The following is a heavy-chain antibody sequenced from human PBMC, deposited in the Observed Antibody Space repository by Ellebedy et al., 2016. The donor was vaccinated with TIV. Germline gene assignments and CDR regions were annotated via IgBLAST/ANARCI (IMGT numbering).Heavy chain of an antibody. J-gene: IGHJ6*01. Sequence: GGSLRLXXAVSGFTLSDYYMSWIRQAPGKGLEWAAYISDGGTTVSYTDSVKGRFTISRDSSRDSLYLHMGSLRAEDTAVYYCARARIDSQDYYYGMDVWGQGTTVTVSS. CDR1: GFTLSDYY. CDR2: ISDGGTTV. CDR3: ARARIDSQDYYYGMDV. V-gene: IGHV3-11*01. D-gene: IGHD2/OR15-2a*01.